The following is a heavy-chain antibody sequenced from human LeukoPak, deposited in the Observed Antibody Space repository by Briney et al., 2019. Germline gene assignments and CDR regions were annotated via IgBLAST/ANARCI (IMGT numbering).Heavy chain of an antibody. CDR3: AKDYGSGSYYTLYY. Sequence: GGSLRLSCAASGFTFSDFYMSWIRQAPGKGLEWVSHISSSGRTIYYTDSVKGRFTISRDNAKNSLYLQMNSLRAEDTAVYYCAKDYGSGSYYTLYYWGQGTLVTVSS. D-gene: IGHD3-10*01. J-gene: IGHJ4*02. CDR1: GFTFSDFY. V-gene: IGHV3-11*04. CDR2: ISSSGRTI.